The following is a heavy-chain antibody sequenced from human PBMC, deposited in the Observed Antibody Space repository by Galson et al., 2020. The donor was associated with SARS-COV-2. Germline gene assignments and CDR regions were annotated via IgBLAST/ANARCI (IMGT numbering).Heavy chain of an antibody. Sequence: EGSLRLSCAASGFTFSSYGMHWVRQAPGKGLEWVAIITSDGSNKYYTDSMKGRFTISRDNSKNTLYLQLNSLRAEDTAVYYCASKGDFESWGQGTLVTVSS. V-gene: IGHV3-30*03. CDR3: ASKGDFES. J-gene: IGHJ4*02. CDR1: GFTFSSYG. CDR2: ITSDGSNK.